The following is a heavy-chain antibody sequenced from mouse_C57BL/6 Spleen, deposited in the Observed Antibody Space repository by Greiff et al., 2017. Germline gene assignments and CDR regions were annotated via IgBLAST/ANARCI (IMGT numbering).Heavy chain of an antibody. J-gene: IGHJ1*03. CDR3: AREGDGSSYKYFDV. Sequence: EVKLMESGGGLVKPGGSLKLSCAASGFTFSSYAMSWVRQTPEKRLEWVATISDGGSYTYYPDNVKGRFTISRDNAKNNLYLQMSHLKSEDTAMYYCAREGDGSSYKYFDVWGTGTTVTVSS. CDR2: ISDGGSYT. CDR1: GFTFSSYA. V-gene: IGHV5-4*01. D-gene: IGHD1-1*01.